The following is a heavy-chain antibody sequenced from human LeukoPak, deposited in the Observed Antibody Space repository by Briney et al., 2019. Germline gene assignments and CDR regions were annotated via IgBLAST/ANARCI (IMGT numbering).Heavy chain of an antibody. CDR3: ARRSQLPLSWFDP. J-gene: IGHJ5*02. CDR2: IYYSGST. D-gene: IGHD2-2*01. V-gene: IGHV4-61*01. Sequence: SETLSLTCTVSGGSVSSGSYYWSWIRQPPGKGLEWIGHIYYSGSTNYNPSLKSRVTISVDTSKNQFSLKLSSVTAADTAVYYCARRSQLPLSWFDPWGQGTLVTVSS. CDR1: GGSVSSGSYY.